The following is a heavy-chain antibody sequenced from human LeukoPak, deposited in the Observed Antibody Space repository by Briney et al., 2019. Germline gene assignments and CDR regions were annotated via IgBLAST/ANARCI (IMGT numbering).Heavy chain of an antibody. CDR3: ACEGELFY. D-gene: IGHD1-26*01. CDR2: ISSSSTI. V-gene: IGHV3-48*01. CDR1: GFTFSSYS. Sequence: GGSLRLSCAASGFTFSSYSMNWVRQAPGKGLEWVSYISSSSTIYYAASVKGRFTISRDNATNSLYLQMCITRAEGIAVYCCACEGELFYWGHGTLVTASS. J-gene: IGHJ4*01.